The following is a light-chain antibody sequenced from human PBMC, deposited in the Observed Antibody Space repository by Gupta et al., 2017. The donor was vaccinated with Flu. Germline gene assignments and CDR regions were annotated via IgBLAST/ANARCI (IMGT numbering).Light chain of an antibody. J-gene: IGLJ1*01. CDR2: EVS. V-gene: IGLV2-14*01. Sequence: QAALPQPASASGSPGQSITISCPGTSSDVGYYNFVSWYQHYPGRVPKLMISEVSKRPSGVSTRFSCSKSGNTASLTISGRQAEDEGDYYCLSYTNSDTYVFGTGTKLTVL. CDR1: SSDVGYYNF. CDR3: LSYTNSDTYV.